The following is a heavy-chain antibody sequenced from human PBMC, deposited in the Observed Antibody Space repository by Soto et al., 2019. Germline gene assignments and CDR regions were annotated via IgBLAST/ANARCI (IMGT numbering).Heavy chain of an antibody. J-gene: IGHJ6*04. CDR3: ASEGPAPYCDYAMDV. V-gene: IGHV1-18*01. CDR1: GYSFTTYG. Sequence: QVQLVQSRGEVKKPGASVKVSCKTSGYSFTTYGISWVRQAPGQGLEWMGWISGYNGNTNYAQNLQGRVTMTTDTSTLTAYMQLRSLRSYDTAVYYWASEGPAPYCDYAMDVWGKGSRVTVSS. CDR2: ISGYNGNT.